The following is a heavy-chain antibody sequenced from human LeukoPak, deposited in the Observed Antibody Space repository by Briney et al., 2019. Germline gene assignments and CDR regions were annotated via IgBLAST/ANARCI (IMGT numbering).Heavy chain of an antibody. J-gene: IGHJ4*02. CDR2: IIPIFGTA. V-gene: IGHV1-69*06. CDR1: GGTFSSYA. D-gene: IGHD4-17*01. Sequence: GASVKVSCKASGGTFSSYAISWVRQAPGQGLEWMGGIIPIFGTANYAQKFQGRVTITADKSTSTAYMELSSLRSEDTAVYSCARGTPPHYYGDLDYWGQGTLVTVSS. CDR3: ARGTPPHYYGDLDY.